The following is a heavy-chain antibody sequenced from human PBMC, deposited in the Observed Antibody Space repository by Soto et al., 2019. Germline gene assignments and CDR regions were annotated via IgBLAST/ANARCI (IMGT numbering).Heavy chain of an antibody. V-gene: IGHV4-31*03. CDR1: GGSISSGGYY. CDR3: ARVSDSSSWYAYYYYGMDV. CDR2: IYYSGST. D-gene: IGHD6-13*01. J-gene: IGHJ6*02. Sequence: SETLSLTCTVSGGSISSGGYYWSWIRQHPGKGLEWIGYIYYSGSTYYNPSLKSRVTISVDTSKNQFSLKLSSVTAADTAVYFCARVSDSSSWYAYYYYGMDVWGQGTTVTVSS.